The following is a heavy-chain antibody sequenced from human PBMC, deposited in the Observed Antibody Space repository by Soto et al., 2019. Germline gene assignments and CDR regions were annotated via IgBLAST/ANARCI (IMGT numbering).Heavy chain of an antibody. CDR1: GGTFSSYA. J-gene: IGHJ6*02. CDR2: IIPIFGTA. Sequence: QVQLVQSGAEVKKPGSSVKVSCKASGGTFSSYAISWVRQAPGQGLEWMGGIIPIFGTANYAQKFRGRVTXXAXEXXSAAYMELSSLSSEDTAVYYWARGAHDFWPYGMDVWGQGTTVTVSS. D-gene: IGHD3-3*01. V-gene: IGHV1-69*12. CDR3: ARGAHDFWPYGMDV.